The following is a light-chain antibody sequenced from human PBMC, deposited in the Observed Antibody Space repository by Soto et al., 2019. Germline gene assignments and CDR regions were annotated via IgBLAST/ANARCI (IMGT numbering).Light chain of an antibody. CDR1: QSISSW. J-gene: IGKJ3*01. CDR3: QQYSYFT. Sequence: DIQMTQSPSTLSASVGDRVTITCRASQSISSWLAWYQQKPGKAPKLLIYKASSLESGVPSRFSGSGSGTEFTLTISSLQPDDFATYYCQQYSYFTFGPGTKVDIK. CDR2: KAS. V-gene: IGKV1-5*03.